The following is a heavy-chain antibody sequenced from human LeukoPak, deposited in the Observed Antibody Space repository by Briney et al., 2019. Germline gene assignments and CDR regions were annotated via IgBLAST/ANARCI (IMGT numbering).Heavy chain of an antibody. V-gene: IGHV4-59*01. J-gene: IGHJ6*02. Sequence: SETLSLTCTVSGGSISSYYWSWIRQPPGKGLEWIGYIYYSGSTNYNPSLKSRVTISVDTSKNQFSLKLSSVTAADTAVYYCAREGGSSSWPNEYYYYYGMDVWGQGTTVTVS. CDR2: IYYSGST. CDR1: GGSISSYY. CDR3: AREGGSSSWPNEYYYYYGMDV. D-gene: IGHD6-13*01.